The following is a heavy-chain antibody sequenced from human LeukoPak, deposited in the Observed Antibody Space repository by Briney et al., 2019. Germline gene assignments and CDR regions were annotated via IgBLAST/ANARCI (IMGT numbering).Heavy chain of an antibody. CDR2: INPSGGST. CDR1: GYTFTSYY. V-gene: IGHV1-46*01. J-gene: IGHJ4*02. D-gene: IGHD4-17*01. Sequence: ASVKVPCKASGYTFTSYYMHWVRQAPGQGLEWMGIINPSGGSTSYAQKFQGRVTMTRDTSTSTAYMELSSLRSEDTAVYYCARGYGDYVPTDYWGQGTLVTVSS. CDR3: ARGYGDYVPTDY.